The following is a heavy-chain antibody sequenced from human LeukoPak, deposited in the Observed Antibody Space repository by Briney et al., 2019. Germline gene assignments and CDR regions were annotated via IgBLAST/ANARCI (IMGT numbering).Heavy chain of an antibody. J-gene: IGHJ4*02. D-gene: IGHD1-1*01. Sequence: GGSLRLSCAVSGFTFSSYGMHWVRQAPGKGREWGAFIRYDGSNKYYADSVKGRFTISRDNSKNTLYLQMNCLRAEDTAVYYCAKTSTAPRMTGTTRDYWGQGTLVTVSS. CDR3: AKTSTAPRMTGTTRDY. V-gene: IGHV3-30*02. CDR2: IRYDGSNK. CDR1: GFTFSSYG.